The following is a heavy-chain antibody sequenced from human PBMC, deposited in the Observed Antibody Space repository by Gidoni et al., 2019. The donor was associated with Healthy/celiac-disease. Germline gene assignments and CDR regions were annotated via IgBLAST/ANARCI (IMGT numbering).Heavy chain of an antibody. CDR1: GGAISSRSYY. Sequence: QLQLQESGPGLVKPSETLSLTCTVSGGAISSRSYYWGWIRQPPGKGLEWIGSIYYSGSTYYNPSLKSRVTISVDTSKNQFSLKLSSVTAADTAVYYCARSNEYNGAFDIWGQGTMVTVSS. J-gene: IGHJ3*02. CDR3: ARSNEYNGAFDI. D-gene: IGHD6-6*01. CDR2: IYYSGST. V-gene: IGHV4-39*01.